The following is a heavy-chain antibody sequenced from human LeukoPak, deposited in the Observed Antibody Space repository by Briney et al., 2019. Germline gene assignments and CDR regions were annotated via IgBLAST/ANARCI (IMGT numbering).Heavy chain of an antibody. D-gene: IGHD2-21*01. V-gene: IGHV3-33*08. Sequence: PGGSLRLSCAASGFTFSSYWMSWVRQAPGKGLEWVAVIWYDGNNKYYADSVKGRFTISRDNSKNTLYLQMNSLRAEDTAVYYCARDPLAYCGGDCLGYFDYWGQGTLVTASS. J-gene: IGHJ4*02. CDR3: ARDPLAYCGGDCLGYFDY. CDR1: GFTFSSYW. CDR2: IWYDGNNK.